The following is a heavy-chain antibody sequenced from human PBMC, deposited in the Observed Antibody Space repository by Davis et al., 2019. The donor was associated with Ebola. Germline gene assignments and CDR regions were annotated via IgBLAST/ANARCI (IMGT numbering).Heavy chain of an antibody. CDR2: IDPSDSYT. CDR1: GYSFTSYW. CDR3: ARRNYYDSSGYYYVLDP. Sequence: PGGSLRLSCKGSGYSFTSYWISWVRQMPGKGLEWMGRIDPSDSYTNYSPSFQGHVTISADKSISTAYLQWSSLKASDTTMYYCARRNYYDSSGYYYVLDPWGQGTLVTVSS. D-gene: IGHD3-22*01. V-gene: IGHV5-10-1*01. J-gene: IGHJ5*02.